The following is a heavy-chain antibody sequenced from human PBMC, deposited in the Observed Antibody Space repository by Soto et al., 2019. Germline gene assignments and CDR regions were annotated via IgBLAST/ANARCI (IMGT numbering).Heavy chain of an antibody. D-gene: IGHD4-4*01. CDR1: GFTVSSNY. CDR2: IYSGGST. V-gene: IGHV3-66*01. J-gene: IGHJ6*03. CDR3: ARGRDYSNYLPYYYYYYMDV. Sequence: GGSLRLSCAASGFTVSSNYMSWVRQAPGKGLEWVSVIYSGGSTYYADSVKGRFTISRDNSKNTLYLQMNSLRAEDTAVYYCARGRDYSNYLPYYYYYYMDVWGKGTTVTVSS.